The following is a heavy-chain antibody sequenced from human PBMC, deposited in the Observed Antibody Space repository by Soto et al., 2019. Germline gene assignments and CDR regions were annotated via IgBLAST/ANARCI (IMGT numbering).Heavy chain of an antibody. V-gene: IGHV1-69*13. CDR2: IIPIFGTA. D-gene: IGHD6-6*01. Sequence: ASVKVSCKASGGTFSSYAISWVRQAPGQGLEWMGGIIPIFGTANYAQKFQGRVTITADESTSTAYMELSSLRSEDTAVYYCASQTSSSSSPFYGYFDLWGRGTLVTVSS. CDR1: GGTFSSYA. J-gene: IGHJ2*01. CDR3: ASQTSSSSSPFYGYFDL.